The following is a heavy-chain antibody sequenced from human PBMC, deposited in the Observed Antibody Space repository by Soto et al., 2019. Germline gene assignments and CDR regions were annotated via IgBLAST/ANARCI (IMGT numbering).Heavy chain of an antibody. Sequence: SLRLSCAASGFTFSSYGMHWVRQAPGKGLEWVAVISYDGSNKYYADSVKGRFTISRDNSKNTLYLQMNSLRAEDTAVYYCAHTHDYEYYYYGMDVWGQGTTVTVSS. D-gene: IGHD4-17*01. V-gene: IGHV3-30*03. CDR2: ISYDGSNK. J-gene: IGHJ6*02. CDR3: AHTHDYEYYYYGMDV. CDR1: GFTFSSYG.